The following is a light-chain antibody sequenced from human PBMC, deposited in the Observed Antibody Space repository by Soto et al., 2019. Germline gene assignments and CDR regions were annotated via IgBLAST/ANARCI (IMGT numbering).Light chain of an antibody. CDR1: QRIATSY. V-gene: IGKV3D-20*02. J-gene: IGKJ5*01. CDR3: QQRYTPPVT. CDR2: GAS. Sequence: DIVLTQSPPTLSFSPAETATLSCSASQRIATSYLAWYQQKPGQPPRLLIYGASSRATGIPDRFTGSGSGTDFTLTISSLQPEHFATHFCQQRYTPPVTIGQGTRLEIK.